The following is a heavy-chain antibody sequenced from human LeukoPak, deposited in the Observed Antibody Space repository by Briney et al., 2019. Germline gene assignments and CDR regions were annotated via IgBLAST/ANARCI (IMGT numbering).Heavy chain of an antibody. CDR3: AKHGLPLVVISAPLDY. CDR2: ISYDGSNK. CDR1: GFTFSSYG. J-gene: IGHJ4*02. D-gene: IGHD2-15*01. V-gene: IGHV3-30*18. Sequence: PGGSLRLSCAASGFTFSSYGMHWVRQAPGKGLEWVAVISYDGSNKYYADSVKGRFTISRDNSKNTLYLQMNSLRAEDTAVYYCAKHGLPLVVISAPLDYWGQGTLVTVAS.